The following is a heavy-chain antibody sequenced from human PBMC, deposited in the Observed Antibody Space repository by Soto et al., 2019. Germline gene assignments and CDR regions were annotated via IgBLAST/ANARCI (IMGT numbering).Heavy chain of an antibody. CDR2: IYYSGST. CDR1: GGSVSSGSYY. CDR3: AREHIVVVTAIPSWFDP. J-gene: IGHJ5*02. Sequence: QVQLQESGPGLVKPSETLSLTCTVSGGSVSSGSYYWSWIRQPPGKGLEWIGYIYYSGSTNYNPSLKSRVTISVDTSKNQFSLKLSSVTAADTAVYYCAREHIVVVTAIPSWFDPWGQGTLVTVSS. V-gene: IGHV4-61*01. D-gene: IGHD2-21*02.